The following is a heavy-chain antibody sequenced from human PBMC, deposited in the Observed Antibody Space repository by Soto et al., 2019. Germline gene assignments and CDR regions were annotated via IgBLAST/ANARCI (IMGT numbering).Heavy chain of an antibody. CDR2: VYYSGST. V-gene: IGHV4-39*07. CDR3: ARGHDSSGYLTPDY. Sequence: PSETLSLTCAVSGVSIHNSHSLWGWIRQSPGKGLEFIGSVYYSGSTNYNPSLKSRVTISVDTSKNQFSLKLSSVTAAETAVYYCARGHDSSGYLTPDYWGQGTLVTVSS. D-gene: IGHD3-22*01. J-gene: IGHJ4*02. CDR1: GVSIHNSHSL.